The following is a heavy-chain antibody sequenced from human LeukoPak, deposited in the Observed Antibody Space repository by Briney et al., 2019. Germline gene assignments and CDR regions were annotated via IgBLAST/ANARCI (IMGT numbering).Heavy chain of an antibody. D-gene: IGHD5-18*01. CDR2: IRYDGSNK. CDR1: GFTFSSYG. Sequence: GGSLRLSCAASGFTFSSYGMHWVRQAPGKGLEWVAFIRYDGSNKYYADSVKGRFTISRDNSKNTLYLQLNSLRAEDTAVYYCATWWERGYSYGFRDAFDIWGQGTMVTVSS. V-gene: IGHV3-30*02. CDR3: ATWWERGYSYGFRDAFDI. J-gene: IGHJ3*02.